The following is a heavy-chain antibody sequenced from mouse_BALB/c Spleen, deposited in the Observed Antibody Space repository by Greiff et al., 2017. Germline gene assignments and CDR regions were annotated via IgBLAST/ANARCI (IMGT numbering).Heavy chain of an antibody. CDR3: AIITTVYAMDY. J-gene: IGHJ4*01. D-gene: IGHD1-1*01. CDR1: GYTFSSYW. V-gene: IGHV1-9*01. CDR2: ILPGSGST. Sequence: VKLQESGAELMKPGASVKISCKATGYTFSSYWIEWVKQRPGHGLEWIGEILPGSGSTNYNEKFKGKATFTADTSSNTAYMQLSSLTSEDSAVYFCAIITTVYAMDYWGQGTSVTVSS.